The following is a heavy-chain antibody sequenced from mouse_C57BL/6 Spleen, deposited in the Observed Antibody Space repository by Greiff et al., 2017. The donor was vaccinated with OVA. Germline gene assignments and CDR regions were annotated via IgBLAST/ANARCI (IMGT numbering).Heavy chain of an antibody. D-gene: IGHD1-1*01. V-gene: IGHV1-26*01. Sequence: EVKLQQSGPELVKPGASVKISCKASGYTFTDYYMNWVKQSHGKSLEWIGDINPNNGGTSYNQKFKGKATLTVDKSSSTAYMELRSLTSEDSAVYYCAIGILYDWYFDVWGTGTTVTVSS. CDR3: AIGILYDWYFDV. CDR2: INPNNGGT. CDR1: GYTFTDYY. J-gene: IGHJ1*03.